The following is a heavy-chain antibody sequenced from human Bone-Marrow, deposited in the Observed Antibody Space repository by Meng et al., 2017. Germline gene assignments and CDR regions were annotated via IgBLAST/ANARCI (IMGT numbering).Heavy chain of an antibody. Sequence: GGSLRLSCAASGFTFDDYAMHWVRQAPGKGLEWVAVISYDGSNKYYADSVKGRFTISRDNSKNTLYLQMNSLRAEDTAVYYCARDQTYSSRYYRPYYFDYWGQGTLVTVSS. D-gene: IGHD6-13*01. CDR1: GFTFDDYA. V-gene: IGHV3-30*01. CDR3: ARDQTYSSRYYRPYYFDY. J-gene: IGHJ4*02. CDR2: ISYDGSNK.